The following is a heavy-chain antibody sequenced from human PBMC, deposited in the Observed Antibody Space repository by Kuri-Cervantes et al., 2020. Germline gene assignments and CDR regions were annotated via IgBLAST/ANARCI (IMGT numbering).Heavy chain of an antibody. CDR1: GYSFTSYW. D-gene: IGHD3-10*01. V-gene: IGHV5-51*01. Sequence: GGSLRLSCKGSGYSFTSYWIGWVRQMPGKGLEWMGIIYPGDSDTRYSPSFQGQVTISADKSISTAYLQWSSLKASDTAMYYCARPLALITMVRGVIRGDAFDIWGQGTMVTVSS. CDR2: IYPGDSDT. J-gene: IGHJ3*02. CDR3: ARPLALITMVRGVIRGDAFDI.